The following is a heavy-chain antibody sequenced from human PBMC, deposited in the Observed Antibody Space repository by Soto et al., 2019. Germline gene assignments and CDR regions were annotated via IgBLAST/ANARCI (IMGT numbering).Heavy chain of an antibody. Sequence: PSETLSLTCSVSGDSVRSPDCHWGWLRQTPGKGLEWIGYSYYTGSSCYHPSLKSRVSISVDTSKNQFSLKLNSVSAADTAIYYCARDKWSGYDSGAFDVWGQGTTVTVSS. D-gene: IGHD6-25*01. CDR3: ARDKWSGYDSGAFDV. CDR1: GDSVRSPDCH. V-gene: IGHV4-30-4*01. J-gene: IGHJ3*01. CDR2: SYYTGSS.